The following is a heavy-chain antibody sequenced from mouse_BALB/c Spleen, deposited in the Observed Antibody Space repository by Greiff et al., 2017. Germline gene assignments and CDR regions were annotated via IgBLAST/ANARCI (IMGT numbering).Heavy chain of an antibody. CDR1: GYTFTSYW. CDR2: IDPSDSET. V-gene: IGHV1-69*02. J-gene: IGHJ4*01. CDR3: ASYYGNYDAMDY. D-gene: IGHD2-1*01. Sequence: QVQLQQPGAELVKPGAPVKLSCKASGYTFTSYWMNWVKQRPGRGLEWIGRIDPSDSETHYNQKFKDKATLTVDKSSSTAYIQLSSLTSEDSAVYYCASYYGNYDAMDYWGQGTSVTVSS.